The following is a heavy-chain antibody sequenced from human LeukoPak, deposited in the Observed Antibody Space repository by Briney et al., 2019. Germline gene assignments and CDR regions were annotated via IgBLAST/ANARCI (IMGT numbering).Heavy chain of an antibody. Sequence: ASVRVSCKASGYTFTGYYIHWVRQAPGQGLEWMGWINPNSDYTFYAQKFQGRVTLTRDTSISTVYMELTTLTSDDTALYYCAVAPGDYWGQGTLVSVSA. V-gene: IGHV1-2*02. D-gene: IGHD2-21*01. CDR2: INPNSDYT. J-gene: IGHJ4*02. CDR1: GYTFTGYY. CDR3: AVAPGDY.